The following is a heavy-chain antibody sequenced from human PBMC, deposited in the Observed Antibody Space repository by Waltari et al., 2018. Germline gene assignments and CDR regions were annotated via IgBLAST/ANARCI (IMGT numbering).Heavy chain of an antibody. D-gene: IGHD3-10*01. CDR2: INSGNGNT. CDR1: GYIFPRYA. J-gene: IGHJ4*02. Sequence: QVQLVQSGAEVKKPGASVKVSCRASGYIFPRYAIHWVRQAPGQRLEWMGWINSGNGNTRYSQRFQDRVSITRDTSASTAYMDLSSLRSEDTAVYYCARDSGSGSLHHWGQGTLVTVSS. V-gene: IGHV1-3*04. CDR3: ARDSGSGSLHH.